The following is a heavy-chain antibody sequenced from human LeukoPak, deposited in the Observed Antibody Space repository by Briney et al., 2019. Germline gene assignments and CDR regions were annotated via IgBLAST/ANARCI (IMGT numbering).Heavy chain of an antibody. D-gene: IGHD3-3*01. CDR2: INTDGSSA. CDR3: ARGTIYGLDAFDI. V-gene: IGHV3-74*01. Sequence: GGSLRLSCAVSGFTFSNYWMHWVRQAPGKGLVWVSRINTDGSSANYADSVKGRFTISRDNAKNTLYLQMNSLRAEDTAVYYCARGTIYGLDAFDIWGHGTMVTVSS. CDR1: GFTFSNYW. J-gene: IGHJ3*02.